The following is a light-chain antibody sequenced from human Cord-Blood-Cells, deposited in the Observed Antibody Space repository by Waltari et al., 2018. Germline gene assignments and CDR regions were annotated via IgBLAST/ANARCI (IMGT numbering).Light chain of an antibody. Sequence: EIVLTQSPGTLSLSPGERAPLPCRASQSVSSSYLAWYQQKPGQAPRLLIYGASSRATGIPDRFSGSGSGTDFTLTISRLEPEDFAVYYCQQYGSSPPLTFGGGTKVEIK. J-gene: IGKJ4*01. V-gene: IGKV3-20*01. CDR1: QSVSSSY. CDR2: GAS. CDR3: QQYGSSPPLT.